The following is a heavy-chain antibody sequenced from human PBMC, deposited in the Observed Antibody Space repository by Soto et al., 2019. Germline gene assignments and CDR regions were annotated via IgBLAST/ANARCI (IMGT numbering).Heavy chain of an antibody. V-gene: IGHV4-30-4*01. CDR1: GGSISSGDYY. D-gene: IGHD4-17*01. Sequence: QVQLQESGPGLVKPSQTLSLTCTVSGGSISSGDYYWSWIRQPPGKGLEWIGYIYYSGSTYYNPSLKGRVTISVDTSKTQFSRKLSSVTAAATAVYYCASEGTTVTTRGLDYWGQGTLVTVSS. J-gene: IGHJ4*02. CDR2: IYYSGST. CDR3: ASEGTTVTTRGLDY.